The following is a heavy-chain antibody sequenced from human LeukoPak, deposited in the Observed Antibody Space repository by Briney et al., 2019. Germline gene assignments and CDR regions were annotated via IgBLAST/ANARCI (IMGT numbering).Heavy chain of an antibody. D-gene: IGHD6-6*01. Sequence: SETLSLTCTVSGGSISSYSWSWIRQPAGKGLEWIGHIYTSGSTNYNPSLKSRITMSVDTSKNQFSLKLSSVTAADTAVYYCARVSTTRPDRNIAALSYWGQGTLVTVSS. CDR3: ARVSTTRPDRNIAALSY. V-gene: IGHV4-4*07. CDR2: IYTSGST. CDR1: GGSISSYS. J-gene: IGHJ4*02.